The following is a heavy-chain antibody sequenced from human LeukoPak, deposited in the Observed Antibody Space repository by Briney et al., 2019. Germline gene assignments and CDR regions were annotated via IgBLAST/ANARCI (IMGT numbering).Heavy chain of an antibody. V-gene: IGHV1-2*02. CDR3: ARDLLYYDSSGYFDY. CDR1: GYTFTGYY. D-gene: IGHD3-22*01. CDR2: INPNSGGT. J-gene: IGHJ4*02. Sequence: ASVKVSCKAPGYTFTGYYMHWVRQAPGQGLEWMGWINPNSGGTNYAQKFQGRVTMTRDTSISTAYMELSRLRSDDTAVYYCARDLLYYDSSGYFDYWGQGTLVTVSS.